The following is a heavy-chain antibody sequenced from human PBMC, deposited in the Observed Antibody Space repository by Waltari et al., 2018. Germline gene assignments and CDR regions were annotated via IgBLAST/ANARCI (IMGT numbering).Heavy chain of an antibody. J-gene: IGHJ5*02. CDR1: GYTFTDYY. CDR2: GGPKDAET. Sequence: EVQLLQSGAEVKKPGATVKISCKSSGYTFTDYYIQWVKQTPGKGLEWMGRGGPKDAETIYAEKFQDRVTISADTSTDTVYMIMNGLRFDDTALYFCSRSGSDDWFDPWGRGTPVTVVS. CDR3: SRSGSDDWFDP. D-gene: IGHD2-15*01. V-gene: IGHV1-69-2*01.